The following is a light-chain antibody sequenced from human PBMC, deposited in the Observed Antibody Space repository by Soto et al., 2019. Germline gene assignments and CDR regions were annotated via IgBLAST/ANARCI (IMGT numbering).Light chain of an antibody. J-gene: IGLJ1*01. CDR1: SSDVGGYSY. CDR3: CSYAGSYTHV. V-gene: IGLV2-11*01. CDR2: DVL. Sequence: QSALTQPRSVSGSPGQSVTISCTGTSSDVGGYSYVSWFQQHPGKAPKLIMYDVLKRPSGVPDRFSGSKSGNTASLTISGLQAEDEADYYCCSYAGSYTHVFGTGTKVTVL.